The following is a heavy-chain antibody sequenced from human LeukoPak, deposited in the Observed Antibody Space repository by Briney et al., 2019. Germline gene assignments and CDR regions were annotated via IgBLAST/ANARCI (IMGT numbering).Heavy chain of an antibody. CDR2: INHSGST. J-gene: IGHJ4*02. CDR3: ASGGLYCSSTSCYVLNFDY. CDR1: GGSFSGYY. Sequence: PSETLSLTCAVYGGSFSGYYWSWIRQPPGKGLEWIGEINHSGSTNYNPSLKSRVTISVDPSKNQFSLKLSFVTAADTAVYYCASGGLYCSSTSCYVLNFDYWGQGTLVTVSS. D-gene: IGHD2-2*01. V-gene: IGHV4-34*01.